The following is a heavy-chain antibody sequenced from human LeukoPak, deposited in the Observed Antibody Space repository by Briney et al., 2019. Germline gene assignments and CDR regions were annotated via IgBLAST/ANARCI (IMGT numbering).Heavy chain of an antibody. Sequence: GGSLRLSCAASGLTFSSYYMHWVRQAPGKGLVWVSYINRDGSIIRYADSVKGRFTISRDNAKNTVYLQMNSLRAEDTAVYYCVRGDGFILDYWGQGTLVTVST. CDR1: GLTFSSYY. V-gene: IGHV3-74*01. J-gene: IGHJ4*02. CDR2: INRDGSII. CDR3: VRGDGFILDY. D-gene: IGHD5-24*01.